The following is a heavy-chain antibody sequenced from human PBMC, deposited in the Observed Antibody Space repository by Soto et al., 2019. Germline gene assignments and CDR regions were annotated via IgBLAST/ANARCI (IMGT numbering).Heavy chain of an antibody. J-gene: IGHJ3*01. CDR3: AKEKGTGRGPSDAYDV. CDR2: IFNDAGNE. Sequence: QVQLVESGGDVVQPGRSLRLSCAASGFTFKDCAMHWVRQAAGKGLEWVSIIFNDAGNEYYTEAVKGRFTISRDNSKNTLSLQMNSLRDEETAVYYCAKEKGTGRGPSDAYDVWGRGTRVTVSS. CDR1: GFTFKDCA. D-gene: IGHD2-8*02. V-gene: IGHV3-33*06.